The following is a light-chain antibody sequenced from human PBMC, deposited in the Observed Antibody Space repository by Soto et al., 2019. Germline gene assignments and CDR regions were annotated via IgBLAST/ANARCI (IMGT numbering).Light chain of an antibody. Sequence: QSALTQPPSVSGSPGQSVTISCTGTSTDFVGYNRVSWYQQPPGTAPKLMIYEVSKRPSGVSNRFSGSKSGNTASLTISGLQAEDEADYYCSSYTSSSTQVFGGGTKLTVL. CDR1: STDFVGYNR. J-gene: IGLJ2*01. CDR3: SSYTSSSTQV. CDR2: EVS. V-gene: IGLV2-18*02.